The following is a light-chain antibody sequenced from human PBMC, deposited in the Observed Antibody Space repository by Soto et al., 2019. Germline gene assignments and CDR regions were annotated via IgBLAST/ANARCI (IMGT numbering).Light chain of an antibody. CDR2: GAS. CDR3: QQYNSYST. Sequence: EIVLTQSPGTLSLSPGERATLSCRASQSVSSNLAWYQQKPGQAPRVLIYGASSRATGIPDRFSGSGSGTDFTLTISSLQPDDFATYYCQQYNSYSTFGQGTKVDIK. CDR1: QSVSSN. V-gene: IGKV3-20*01. J-gene: IGKJ1*01.